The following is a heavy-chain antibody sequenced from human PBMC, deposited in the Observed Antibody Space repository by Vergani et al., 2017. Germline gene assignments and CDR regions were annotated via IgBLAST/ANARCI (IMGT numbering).Heavy chain of an antibody. CDR1: GFTFSSYS. J-gene: IGHJ4*02. CDR2: INHSGST. Sequence: VQLVESGGGLVKPGGSLRLSCAASGFTFSSYSMNWVRQAPGKGLEWIGEINHSGSTNYNPSLKSRVTISVDTSKNQFSLKLSSVTAADTAVYYCARARSGSYPFDYWGQGTLVTVSS. CDR3: ARARSGSYPFDY. D-gene: IGHD1-26*01. V-gene: IGHV4-34*01.